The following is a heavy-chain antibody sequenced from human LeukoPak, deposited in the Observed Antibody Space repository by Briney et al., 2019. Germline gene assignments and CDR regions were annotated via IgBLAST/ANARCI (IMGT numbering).Heavy chain of an antibody. CDR2: IYYSGST. J-gene: IGHJ4*02. D-gene: IGHD5-12*01. Sequence: SETLSLTCTGSGGSISSSTYYWGWIRQPPGKGLEWIGSIYYSGSTYYNPSLKSRVTISVDTSKNQFSLKLSSVTAADTAVYYCAREGSGYAYDYWGQGTLVTVSS. V-gene: IGHV4-39*07. CDR3: AREGSGYAYDY. CDR1: GGSISSSTYY.